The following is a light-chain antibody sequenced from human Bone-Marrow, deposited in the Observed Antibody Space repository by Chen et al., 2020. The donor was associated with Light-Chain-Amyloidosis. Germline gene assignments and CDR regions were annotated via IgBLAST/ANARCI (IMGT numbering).Light chain of an antibody. J-gene: IGLJ3*02. CDR3: SSFTSRSTRV. Sequence: QSALTQPASVSGSPGQSITISCTGTSSDVGGYNYVSWYQHHPGEAPKLMIYEVSNRTSGVSNRFSGSKSGNTASLTISGLQAEDEADYYCSSFTSRSTRVFGGGTKLTVL. CDR2: EVS. V-gene: IGLV2-14*01. CDR1: SSDVGGYNY.